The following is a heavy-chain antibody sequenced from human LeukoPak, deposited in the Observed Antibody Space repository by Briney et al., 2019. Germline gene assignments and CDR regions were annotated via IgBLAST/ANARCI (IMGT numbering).Heavy chain of an antibody. Sequence: GGSLRLSCAASGFTFSSYAMHWVRQAPGKGLEYVSAISSNGGSTYYANSVKGRFAISRDNSKNTLYLQMGSLRAEDMAVYYCARTSSGYYGYYFDYWGQGTLVTVSS. D-gene: IGHD3-22*01. CDR2: ISSNGGST. CDR3: ARTSSGYYGYYFDY. J-gene: IGHJ4*02. V-gene: IGHV3-64*01. CDR1: GFTFSSYA.